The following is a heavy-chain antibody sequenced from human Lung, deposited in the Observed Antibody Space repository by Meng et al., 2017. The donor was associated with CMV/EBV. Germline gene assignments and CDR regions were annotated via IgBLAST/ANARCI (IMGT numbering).Heavy chain of an antibody. CDR3: AKRAAGRYYFDY. V-gene: IGHV3-9*01. D-gene: IGHD6-13*01. J-gene: IGHJ4*02. Sequence: SCAASGFTFEDYDMDWVRQISGRGLEWVSRISWNGGFVGYADSVKGRFTISRDNAKNSLYLQMNSLRVEDTALYYCAKRAAGRYYFDYWGQG. CDR2: ISWNGGFV. CDR1: GFTFEDYD.